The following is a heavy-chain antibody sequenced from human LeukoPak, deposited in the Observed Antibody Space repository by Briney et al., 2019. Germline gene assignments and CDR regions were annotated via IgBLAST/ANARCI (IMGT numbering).Heavy chain of an antibody. D-gene: IGHD6-19*01. CDR2: ISYDGSNK. Sequence: GGSLRLSCAASGFTFSSYGMHWVRQAPGKGLEGVAVISYDGSNKYYADSVKGRFTISRDNAKNSLYLQMNSLRAEDTAVYYCARDPGHSSGWYYYFDYWGQGTLVTVSS. V-gene: IGHV3-30*03. J-gene: IGHJ4*02. CDR3: ARDPGHSSGWYYYFDY. CDR1: GFTFSSYG.